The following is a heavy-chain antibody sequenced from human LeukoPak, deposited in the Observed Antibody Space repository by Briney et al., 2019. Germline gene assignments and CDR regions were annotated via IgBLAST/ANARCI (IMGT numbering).Heavy chain of an antibody. Sequence: PGRSLRLSCAASGFILSSYGMHWVRQAPGKGLECVAFTRFDGSNKYHVDSVKGRFTISRDNSKNTLYLQMNNLGGEDTAVYYCAKGNSDWCIDFWGQGTLVTVSS. CDR2: TRFDGSNK. CDR1: GFILSSYG. V-gene: IGHV3-30*02. J-gene: IGHJ4*02. CDR3: AKGNSDWCIDF. D-gene: IGHD6-19*01.